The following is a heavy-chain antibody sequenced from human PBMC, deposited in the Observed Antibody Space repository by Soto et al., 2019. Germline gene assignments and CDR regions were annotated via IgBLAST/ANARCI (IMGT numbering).Heavy chain of an antibody. D-gene: IGHD3-10*01. CDR2: IYSGGST. CDR3: ASSSFITMVRGVTDAFDI. CDR1: GFTVSSNY. V-gene: IGHV3-53*01. J-gene: IGHJ3*02. Sequence: EVQLVESGGGLIQPGGSLRLSCAASGFTVSSNYMSWVRQAPGKGLEWVSVIYSGGSTYYADSVKGRFTISRDNSKNTLYLQMNSLRAEDTAVYYCASSSFITMVRGVTDAFDIWGQGTMVTVSS.